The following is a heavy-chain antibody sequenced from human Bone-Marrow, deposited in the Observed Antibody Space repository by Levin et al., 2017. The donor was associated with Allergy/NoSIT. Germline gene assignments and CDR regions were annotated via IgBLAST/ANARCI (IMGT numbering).Heavy chain of an antibody. V-gene: IGHV3-48*02. Sequence: LSLTCAASGFTFSSSSMNWVRQAPGKGLEWVSYVSSVGSTIYYADSVKGRFTISRDNAKSSLYLQMNSLRDEDTAVYYCARAAGGFDIWGQGTMVTVSS. J-gene: IGHJ3*02. CDR3: ARAAGGFDI. CDR2: VSSVGSTI. CDR1: GFTFSSSS. D-gene: IGHD4-23*01.